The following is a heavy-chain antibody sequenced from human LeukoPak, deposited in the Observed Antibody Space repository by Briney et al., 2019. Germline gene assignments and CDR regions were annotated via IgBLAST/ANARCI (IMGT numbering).Heavy chain of an antibody. J-gene: IGHJ4*02. Sequence: GESLKISCKGSGYSSTSYWIGWVRQMPGKGLEWMGIIYPGDSDTRYSPSFQGQVTISADKSISTAYLQWSSLKASDTAMYYCARRGYSNYVQGYYFDYWGQGTLVTVSS. CDR3: ARRGYSNYVQGYYFDY. CDR2: IYPGDSDT. CDR1: GYSSTSYW. V-gene: IGHV5-51*01. D-gene: IGHD4-11*01.